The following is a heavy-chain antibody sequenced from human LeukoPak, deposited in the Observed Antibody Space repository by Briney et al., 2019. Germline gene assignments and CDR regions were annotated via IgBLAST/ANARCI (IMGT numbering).Heavy chain of an antibody. CDR1: GGSISSGSYY. J-gene: IGHJ5*02. Sequence: SQTLSLTCTVSGGSISSGSYYWSWIRQPAGKGLEWIGRIYTSGSTNYNPSLKSRVIISVDTSKNQFSLKLSSVTAADTAVYYCARDSRSLYDFWSGYYNSWFDPWGQGTLVTVSS. CDR3: ARDSRSLYDFWSGYYNSWFDP. D-gene: IGHD3-3*01. V-gene: IGHV4-61*02. CDR2: IYTSGST.